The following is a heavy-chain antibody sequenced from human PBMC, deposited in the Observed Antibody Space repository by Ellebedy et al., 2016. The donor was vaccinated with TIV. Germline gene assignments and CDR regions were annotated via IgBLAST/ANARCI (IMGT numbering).Heavy chain of an antibody. D-gene: IGHD3-22*01. J-gene: IGHJ4*02. CDR2: INPSGGST. CDR1: GYTFTSYY. CDR3: AREGVYDSSGYYPPNFDY. V-gene: IGHV1-46*01. Sequence: ASVKVSCXASGYTFTSYYMHWVRQAPGQGLEWMGIINPSGGSTSYAQKFQGRVTMTRDTSTSTVYMELSSLRSEDTAVYYCAREGVYDSSGYYPPNFDYWGQGTLVTVSS.